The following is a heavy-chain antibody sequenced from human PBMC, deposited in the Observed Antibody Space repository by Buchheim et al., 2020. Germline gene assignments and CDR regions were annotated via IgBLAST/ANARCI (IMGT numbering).Heavy chain of an antibody. D-gene: IGHD3-16*01. V-gene: IGHV3-48*03. J-gene: IGHJ5*01. CDR2: ISSSGSTT. CDR1: GFTYSNYE. Sequence: EVQLVESGGGLLQPGGSLRLSCAASGFTYSNYEMNWVRQAPGKGLEWVSQISSSGSTTSYTDSVKGRFTISRDNAKNPLYLQMNSLRADDTAIYYCARGLNQFDSWGQGTL. CDR3: ARGLNQFDS.